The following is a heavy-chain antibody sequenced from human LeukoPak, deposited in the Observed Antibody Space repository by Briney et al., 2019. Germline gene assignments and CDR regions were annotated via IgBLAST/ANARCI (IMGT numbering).Heavy chain of an antibody. Sequence: GASVEVSCKASGGTFSSYAISWVRQAPGQGLEWMGGIIPIFGTANYAQKFQGRVTITADKSTSTAYMELSSLRSEDTAVYYCASPLAVGYCSGGSCYGNWGQGTLVTVSS. J-gene: IGHJ4*02. V-gene: IGHV1-69*06. D-gene: IGHD2-15*01. CDR2: IIPIFGTA. CDR3: ASPLAVGYCSGGSCYGN. CDR1: GGTFSSYA.